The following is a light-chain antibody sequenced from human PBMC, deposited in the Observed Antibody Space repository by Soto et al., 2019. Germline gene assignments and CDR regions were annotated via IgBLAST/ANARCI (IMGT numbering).Light chain of an antibody. J-gene: IGKJ1*01. CDR3: QEPNSFPRT. Sequence: DIQMTQSPSSVSASVGDRGYITCRTSQNINNWLAWYQQKPGKAPKLLIYAASSLHSGVPSRFSGSGSGTDFTLTISSLQPEDFATYYCQEPNSFPRTCGQGTKGDIK. CDR2: AAS. V-gene: IGKV1-12*01. CDR1: QNINNW.